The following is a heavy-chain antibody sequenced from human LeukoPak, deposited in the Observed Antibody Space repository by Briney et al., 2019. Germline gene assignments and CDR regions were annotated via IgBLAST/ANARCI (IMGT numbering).Heavy chain of an antibody. D-gene: IGHD1-1*01. Sequence: SVKVSCKASGGTFSSYAISWVRQAPGQGLEWMGGIIPIFGTANYAQKFQGRVTITADESTSTAYMELSSLRSEDTAVYYCARVLERRPDYYYGMDVWGQGTTVTVSS. V-gene: IGHV1-69*13. CDR1: GGTFSSYA. J-gene: IGHJ6*02. CDR2: IIPIFGTA. CDR3: ARVLERRPDYYYGMDV.